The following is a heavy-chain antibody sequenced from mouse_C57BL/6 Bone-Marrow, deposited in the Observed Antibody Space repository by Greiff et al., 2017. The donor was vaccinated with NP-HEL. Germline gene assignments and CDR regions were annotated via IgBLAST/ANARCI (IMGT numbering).Heavy chain of an antibody. J-gene: IGHJ3*01. V-gene: IGHV1-69*01. Sequence: QVQLQQPGAELVMPGASVKLSCKASGYTFTSYWMHWVKQRPGQGLEWIGKIDPSDSYTNYNQKFKGKSTLTVDKSSSTAYMQLSSLTSEDSAVYYCARAWFAYWGQGTLVTVSA. CDR3: ARAWFAY. CDR1: GYTFTSYW. CDR2: IDPSDSYT.